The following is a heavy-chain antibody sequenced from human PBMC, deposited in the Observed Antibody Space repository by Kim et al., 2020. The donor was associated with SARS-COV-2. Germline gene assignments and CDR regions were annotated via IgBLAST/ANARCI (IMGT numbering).Heavy chain of an antibody. D-gene: IGHD3-10*01. J-gene: IGHJ4*02. Sequence: GGSLRLSCAASGFTFSNYGMTWVRQAPGKGLEFVSSFTRYGITYYADSVKSRFTISNDNSKNMLYLQMNILIAEDTAVYYCGDYHGAGSHYTYWGQGTLVTVSS. CDR3: GDYHGAGSHYTY. V-gene: IGHV3-23*01. CDR1: GFTFSNYG. CDR2: FTRYGIT.